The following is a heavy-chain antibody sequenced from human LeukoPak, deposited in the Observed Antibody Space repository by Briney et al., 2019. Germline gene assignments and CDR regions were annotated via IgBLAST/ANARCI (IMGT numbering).Heavy chain of an antibody. D-gene: IGHD3-10*01. J-gene: IGHJ5*02. CDR2: INHSGST. V-gene: IGHV4-39*07. Sequence: SETLSLTCTVSGGSISSSSYYLGWIRQPPGKGLEWIGEINHSGSTNYNPSLKSRVTISVDTSKNQFSLKLSSVTAADTAVYYCARGSPYGRNWFDPWGQGTLVTVSS. CDR3: ARGSPYGRNWFDP. CDR1: GGSISSSSYY.